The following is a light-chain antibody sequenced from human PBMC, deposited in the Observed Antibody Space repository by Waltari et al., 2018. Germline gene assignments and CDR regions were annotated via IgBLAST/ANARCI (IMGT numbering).Light chain of an antibody. V-gene: IGKV1-39*01. Sequence: DIQMTQSPSSLSASVGDRVTITCRASQTVMKYLNWYQVKPGKAPKLLIYAASTLQSGVPSRFSGSGSGTDFTLTIINLQPEDFATYFCQQSYSPPPITFGQGTRLDIK. J-gene: IGKJ5*01. CDR2: AAS. CDR3: QQSYSPPPIT. CDR1: QTVMKY.